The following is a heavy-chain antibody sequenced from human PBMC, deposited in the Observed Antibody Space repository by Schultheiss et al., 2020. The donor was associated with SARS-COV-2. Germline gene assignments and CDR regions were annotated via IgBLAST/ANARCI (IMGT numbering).Heavy chain of an antibody. CDR1: GGSFSGYY. CDR2: INHSGST. D-gene: IGHD3-10*01. J-gene: IGHJ5*02. Sequence: SETLSRTCAVYGGSFSGYYWSWIRQPPGKGLEWIGEINHSGSTNYNPSLKSRVTISVDTSKNQFSLKLSSVTAADTAVYYCARGRVRMVRGVPNWFDPWGQGTLVTVSS. V-gene: IGHV4-34*01. CDR3: ARGRVRMVRGVPNWFDP.